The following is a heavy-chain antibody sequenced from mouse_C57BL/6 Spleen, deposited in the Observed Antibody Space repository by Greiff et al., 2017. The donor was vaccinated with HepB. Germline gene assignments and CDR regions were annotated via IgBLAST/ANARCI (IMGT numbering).Heavy chain of an antibody. CDR1: GYTFTDYY. Sequence: VQLQQSGPVLVKPGASVKMSCKASGYTFTDYYMNWVKQSHGKSLEWIGVINPYNGGTSYNQKFKGKATLTVDKSSSTAYMELNSLTSEDSAVYYCARERVYSNYNFDYWGQGTTLTVSS. CDR3: ARERVYSNYNFDY. V-gene: IGHV1-19*01. CDR2: INPYNGGT. D-gene: IGHD2-5*01. J-gene: IGHJ2*01.